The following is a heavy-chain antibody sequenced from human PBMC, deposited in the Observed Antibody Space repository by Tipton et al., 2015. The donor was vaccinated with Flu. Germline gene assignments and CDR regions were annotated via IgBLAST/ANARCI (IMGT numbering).Heavy chain of an antibody. V-gene: IGHV4-4*07. Sequence: TLSLTCTVSGGSISSYYWTWIRQPAGKGLEWIGRIYTSGSTTYYTPSLKSRVSISVDTSKNQFSLRLSSGTAADTAIYYCARETVQGPTTTVDYWGQGTLVTVSS. D-gene: IGHD1-26*01. CDR1: GGSISSYY. J-gene: IGHJ4*02. CDR3: ARETVQGPTTTVDY. CDR2: IYTSGST.